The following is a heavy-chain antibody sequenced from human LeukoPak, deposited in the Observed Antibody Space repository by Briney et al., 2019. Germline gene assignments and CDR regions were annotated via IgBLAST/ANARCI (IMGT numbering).Heavy chain of an antibody. CDR2: ISGSGYT. J-gene: IGHJ4*02. V-gene: IGHV3-23*01. Sequence: GESLRLSCAASGFTFSSYAMSWVRQAPGKGLEWVSAISGSGYTYYADSVKGRFTISRDNSENMLFLQMNSLRAEDTAVYYRAKEIMETTYFDYWGQGTLVTVSS. D-gene: IGHD4-17*01. CDR1: GFTFSSYA. CDR3: AKEIMETTYFDY.